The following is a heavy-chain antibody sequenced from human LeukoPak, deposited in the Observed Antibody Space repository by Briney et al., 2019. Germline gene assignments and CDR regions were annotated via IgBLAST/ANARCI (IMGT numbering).Heavy chain of an antibody. CDR1: GYTFTSYY. V-gene: IGHV1-46*01. D-gene: IGHD2-21*02. CDR2: INPSGGST. J-gene: IGHJ4*02. Sequence: ASVKVSCKSSGYTFTSYYMHWVRQAPGQGLEWMGIINPSGGSTCYAQKFQGRVTITRDMSTSTVYMELSSLRSEDTAVYYCARDHYHKVHSVMVTAPDYWGQGTLVIVSS. CDR3: ARDHYHKVHSVMVTAPDY.